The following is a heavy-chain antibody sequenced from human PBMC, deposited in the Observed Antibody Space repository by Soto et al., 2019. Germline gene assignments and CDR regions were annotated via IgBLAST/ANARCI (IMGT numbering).Heavy chain of an antibody. V-gene: IGHV4-30-2*01. D-gene: IGHD2-2*01. CDR3: ARAVAAAPPTHYYYYIMDV. CDR2: IDHSGST. CDR1: GDSIRSGAYS. J-gene: IGHJ6*02. Sequence: QVQLQQSGSGLVKPSQTLSLTCAVSGDSIRSGAYSWTWIRQPPGKGLEWIGSIDHSGSTYYNPSLKTRVTLLVDRSRNQFSLSLISLAAADTAAYYCARAVAAAPPTHYYYYIMDVWGQGTTVTVSS.